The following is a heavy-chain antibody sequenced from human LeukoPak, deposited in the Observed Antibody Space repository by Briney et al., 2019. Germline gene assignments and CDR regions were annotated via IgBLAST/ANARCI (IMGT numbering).Heavy chain of an antibody. CDR1: GYTFTGYY. D-gene: IGHD4-23*01. V-gene: IGHV1-2*02. CDR3: SRDFLGGWFEP. CDR2: INPNSGGT. Sequence: ASVKVSCKASGYTFTGYYIHWVRHAPGQGLELMGWINPNSGGTNYAQKFQGRVTMTRDTSIGTVYMELSSLRSDDTAVYYCSRDFLGGWFEPWGQGTLVTVSS. J-gene: IGHJ5*02.